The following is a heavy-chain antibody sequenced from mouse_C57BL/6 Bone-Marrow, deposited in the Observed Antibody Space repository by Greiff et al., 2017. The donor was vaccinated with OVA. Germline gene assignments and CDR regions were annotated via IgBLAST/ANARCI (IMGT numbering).Heavy chain of an antibody. CDR1: GYTFTSYW. CDR3: ARGYYGSSWYFDV. Sequence: QVQLQQPGAELVKPGASVKMSCKASGYTFTSYWITWVKQRPGQGLEWIGDIYPGSGSTNYNEKFKSKATLTVDTSSSPAYMQLSSLTAEDSAVYCDARGYYGSSWYFDVWGTGTTVTVTS. V-gene: IGHV1-55*01. J-gene: IGHJ1*03. D-gene: IGHD1-1*01. CDR2: IYPGSGST.